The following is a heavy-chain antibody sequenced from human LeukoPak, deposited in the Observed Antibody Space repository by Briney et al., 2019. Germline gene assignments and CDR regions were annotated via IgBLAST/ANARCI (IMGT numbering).Heavy chain of an antibody. CDR1: GGSISGYY. Sequence: SETLSLTCSVSGGSISGYYWTWIRQSAGKSLEWIGRIYATGSTTYNPSLKSRVTMSLDTSKNQFSLKLTSVTAADTAVYYCATDSSGYQTTYYYYYMDVWGKGTTVTISS. V-gene: IGHV4-4*07. J-gene: IGHJ6*03. CDR2: IYATGST. D-gene: IGHD3-22*01. CDR3: ATDSSGYQTTYYYYYMDV.